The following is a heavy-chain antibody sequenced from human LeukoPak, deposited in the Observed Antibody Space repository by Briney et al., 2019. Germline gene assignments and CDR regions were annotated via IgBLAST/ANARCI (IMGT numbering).Heavy chain of an antibody. J-gene: IGHJ4*02. D-gene: IGHD6-19*01. Sequence: PSDTLSLTCAVYGGSFSGYYWSWIRQPPGKGLEWIGEINHSGSTNYNASLKSRVTISVDTSKNQFSLKLSSVTAADTAVYYCARNPAYSSGWGDFDYWGQGTLVTVSS. CDR1: GGSFSGYY. CDR3: ARNPAYSSGWGDFDY. V-gene: IGHV4-34*01. CDR2: INHSGST.